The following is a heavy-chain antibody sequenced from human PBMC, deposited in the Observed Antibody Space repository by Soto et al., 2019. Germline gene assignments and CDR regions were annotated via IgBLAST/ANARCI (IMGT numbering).Heavy chain of an antibody. Sequence: SETLSLTCAVYGGSFSGYYWSWIRQSPGKGLEWIGEINHSGSTNYNPSLKSRLTISVYTSKNQLSLKLSSVTAADTAVYYCARAAVAATLDYWGQGGLVTVSS. D-gene: IGHD2-15*01. J-gene: IGHJ4*02. CDR3: ARAAVAATLDY. CDR2: INHSGST. CDR1: GGSFSGYY. V-gene: IGHV4-34*01.